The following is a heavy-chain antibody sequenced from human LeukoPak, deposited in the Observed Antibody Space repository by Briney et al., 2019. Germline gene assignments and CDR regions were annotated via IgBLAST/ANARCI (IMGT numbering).Heavy chain of an antibody. D-gene: IGHD2-2*01. CDR2: ISYDGSNK. CDR1: GFTFSSYG. Sequence: GGSLRLSCAASGFTFSSYGMHWVRQAPGKGLEWVAVISYDGSNKYYADSVKGRFTISRDNSKNTLYLQMNSLRAEDTAVYYCAKSGRYCSSTSCYGWYFDLWGRGTLVTVSS. J-gene: IGHJ2*01. CDR3: AKSGRYCSSTSCYGWYFDL. V-gene: IGHV3-30*18.